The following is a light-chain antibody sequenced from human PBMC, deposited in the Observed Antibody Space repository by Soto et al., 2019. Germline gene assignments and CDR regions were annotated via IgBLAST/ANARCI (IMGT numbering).Light chain of an antibody. CDR1: QSVRNNY. Sequence: EIVLTQSPDTLSLSPGERATHSCRASQSVRNNYLAWYQQKPGQAPRFLIYDTSSRATGIPERFSGSGSGTDFTLTISRLEPEDFAVYYCQQYGRSPLTFGGGTKVEIK. V-gene: IGKV3-20*01. J-gene: IGKJ4*01. CDR2: DTS. CDR3: QQYGRSPLT.